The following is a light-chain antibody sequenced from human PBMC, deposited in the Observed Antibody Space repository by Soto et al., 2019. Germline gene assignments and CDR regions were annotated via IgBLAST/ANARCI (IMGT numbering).Light chain of an antibody. J-gene: IGKJ4*01. CDR1: QDITNY. V-gene: IGKV1-33*01. CDR2: DAS. Sequence: IEVTRSASSWSASGGDSVTITCQASQDITNYLNWYQHKPGKXPXXLIYDASNLETGVPSRFIGSGSGTDFPFSIRSLQPEDTATDYCQPYDNLVTFAGGTKVDIK. CDR3: QPYDNLVT.